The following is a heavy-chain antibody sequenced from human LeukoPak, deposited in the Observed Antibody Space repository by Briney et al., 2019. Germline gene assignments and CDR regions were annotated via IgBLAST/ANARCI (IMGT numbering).Heavy chain of an antibody. CDR3: ARDKQVGATLLDC. Sequence: PGGSLRLSCAASGFTFSSYSMNWVRQAPGKGLEWVSSISSSSSYIYYADSVKGRFTISRDNAKHSLYLQIDSLRAEDTAMFYCARDKQVGATLLDCWGQGTLVTVSS. D-gene: IGHD1-26*01. CDR2: ISSSSSYI. CDR1: GFTFSSYS. J-gene: IGHJ4*02. V-gene: IGHV3-21*01.